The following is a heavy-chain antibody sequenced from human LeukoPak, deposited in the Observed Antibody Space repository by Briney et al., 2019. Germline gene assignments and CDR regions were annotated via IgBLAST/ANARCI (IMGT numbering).Heavy chain of an antibody. Sequence: SETLSLTCTVSGGSISSYYWSWIRQPPGKGLEWIGYIYYSGSTNYNPSLKSRVTISVDTSKNQFSLNLTSVTAADTAVYYCARSGGTWSYNYWGQGTLVTVSS. V-gene: IGHV4-59*01. CDR2: IYYSGST. CDR1: GGSISSYY. D-gene: IGHD1-26*01. CDR3: ARSGGTWSYNY. J-gene: IGHJ4*02.